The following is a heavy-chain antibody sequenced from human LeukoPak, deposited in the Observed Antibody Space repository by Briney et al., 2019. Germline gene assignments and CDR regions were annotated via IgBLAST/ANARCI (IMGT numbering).Heavy chain of an antibody. CDR2: INHSGST. J-gene: IGHJ6*02. D-gene: IGHD2-15*01. Sequence: SETLSLTCAVYGGSFSGYYWSWIRQPPGKGLEWIGEINHSGSTNYNPSLKSRVTISVDTSKNQFYLKLSSVTAADTAVYYCARVLARGVAATYYYYGMDVWGQGTTVTVSS. CDR3: ARVLARGVAATYYYYGMDV. V-gene: IGHV4-34*01. CDR1: GGSFSGYY.